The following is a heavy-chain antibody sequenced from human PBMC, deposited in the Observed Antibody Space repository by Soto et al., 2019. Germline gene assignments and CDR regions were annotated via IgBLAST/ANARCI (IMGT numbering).Heavy chain of an antibody. J-gene: IGHJ4*02. CDR2: IYHSGST. CDR1: GGSISSGGYS. Sequence: QLQLQESGSGLVKPSQTLSLTCAVSGGSISSGGYSWSWIRQPPGKGLEWIGYIYHSGSTYYNPCLMSRVTDSVDRSKNQFSLKLSSVTAADTAVYYCARGGPGKLPSDYWGQGTLVTVSS. V-gene: IGHV4-30-2*01. CDR3: ARGGPGKLPSDY. D-gene: IGHD3-10*01.